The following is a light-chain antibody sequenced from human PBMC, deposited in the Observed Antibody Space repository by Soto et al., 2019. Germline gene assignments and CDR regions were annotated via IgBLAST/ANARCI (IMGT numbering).Light chain of an antibody. V-gene: IGKV1-33*01. CDR1: QDISNY. J-gene: IGKJ5*01. CDR2: DAS. Sequence: DIQITQYPSSLSASLRDRGHIPFQASQDISNYLNWYQQKPGKAPKLLIYDASNLETGVPSRFSGSGSGTDFTFTISSLQPEDIATYYCQQYDNLITFGQGTRLEIK. CDR3: QQYDNLIT.